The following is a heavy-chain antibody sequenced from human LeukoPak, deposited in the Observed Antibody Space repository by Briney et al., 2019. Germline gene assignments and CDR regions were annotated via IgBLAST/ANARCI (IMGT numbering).Heavy chain of an antibody. CDR3: ATNSGGGYNSISPYYFDY. V-gene: IGHV1-46*01. Sequence: ASVKVSCKASGYTFTSYYMHWVRQAPGQGLEWMGIINPSGGSTSYAQKFQGRVTMTEDTSTDTAYMELSSLRSEDTAVYYCATNSGGGYNSISPYYFDYWGQGTLVTVSS. CDR2: INPSGGST. D-gene: IGHD5-24*01. CDR1: GYTFTSYY. J-gene: IGHJ4*02.